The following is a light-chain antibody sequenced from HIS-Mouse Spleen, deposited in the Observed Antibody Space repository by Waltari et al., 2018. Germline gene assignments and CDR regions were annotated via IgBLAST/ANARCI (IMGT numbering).Light chain of an antibody. Sequence: YELTQPPSVSVSPGQTARLTCSGDALPKKYAYWYKQKSGQAPVLVIYEDSKRPSGIPERFSGSSSGPMATLTISGAQVEDEADYYCYSTDSSGNHRVFGGGTKLTVL. CDR2: EDS. CDR3: YSTDSSGNHRV. J-gene: IGLJ2*01. V-gene: IGLV3-10*01. CDR1: ALPKKY.